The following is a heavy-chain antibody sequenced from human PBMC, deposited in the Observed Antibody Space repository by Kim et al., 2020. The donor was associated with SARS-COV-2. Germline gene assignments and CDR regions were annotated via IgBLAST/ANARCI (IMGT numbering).Heavy chain of an antibody. CDR3: AKDLGDIVVEWDYFDY. V-gene: IGHV3-30*18. Sequence: GGSLRLSCAASGFTFSSYGMHWVRQAPGKGLEWVAVISYDGSNKYYADSVKGRFTISRDNSKNTLYLQMNSLRAEDTAVYYCAKDLGDIVVEWDYFDYWGQGTLVTVSS. D-gene: IGHD2-15*01. CDR2: ISYDGSNK. J-gene: IGHJ4*02. CDR1: GFTFSSYG.